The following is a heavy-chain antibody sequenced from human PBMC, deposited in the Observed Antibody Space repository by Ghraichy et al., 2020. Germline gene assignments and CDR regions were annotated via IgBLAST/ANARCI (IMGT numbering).Heavy chain of an antibody. CDR2: ISSSSSYI. V-gene: IGHV3-21*01. Sequence: GGSLRLSCAASGFTFSSYSMNWVRQAPGKGLEWVSSISSSSSYIYYADSVRGRFTISRDNAKTSLYLQMKSLRAEDTAVYSCAKEEGDYDILTGYGSSIYWYFDLGGRGTLVTVSS. CDR3: AKEEGDYDILTGYGSSIYWYFDL. J-gene: IGHJ2*01. CDR1: GFTFSSYS. D-gene: IGHD3-9*01.